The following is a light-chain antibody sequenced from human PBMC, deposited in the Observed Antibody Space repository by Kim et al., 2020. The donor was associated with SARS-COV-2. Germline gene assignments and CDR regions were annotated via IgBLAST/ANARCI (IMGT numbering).Light chain of an antibody. CDR1: ESLLSSF. Sequence: LSMSPGDGATLSGRAGESLLSSFLAWLQQRPAQAHRLLIYGGSRRATGIPDRFSGGGSGTEFTLTISRLETEDFAMYYCQNYAGAFGQGTKVDIK. V-gene: IGKV3-20*01. CDR2: GGS. J-gene: IGKJ1*01. CDR3: QNYAGA.